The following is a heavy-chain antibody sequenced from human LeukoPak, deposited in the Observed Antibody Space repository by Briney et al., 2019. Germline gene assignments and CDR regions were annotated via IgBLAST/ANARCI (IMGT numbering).Heavy chain of an antibody. CDR1: GFTFSTND. Sequence: PGGSLRLSCAASGFTFSTNDMSWVRQAPGKGLEWVSGINWNGGSTDFADSVKGRFTISRDSAKKSLYLQLNSLRPEDTAIYFCARTFMARIESWYFDLWGRGTLVAVSS. CDR3: ARTFMARIESWYFDL. J-gene: IGHJ2*01. CDR2: INWNGGST. V-gene: IGHV3-20*04. D-gene: IGHD2/OR15-2a*01.